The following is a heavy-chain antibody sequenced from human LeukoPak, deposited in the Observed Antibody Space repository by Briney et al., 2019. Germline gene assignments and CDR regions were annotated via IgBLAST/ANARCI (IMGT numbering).Heavy chain of an antibody. J-gene: IGHJ4*02. D-gene: IGHD4-23*01. Sequence: SETLSLTCTVSRGSINSFYWSWIRQPPGKGLEWTGYIRYSGSTSYNPSLTSRVTISVDMSKNQFSLRLSSLTAADTAVYYCARDYGGKFDSWGQGTLVTVSS. V-gene: IGHV4-59*01. CDR3: ARDYGGKFDS. CDR1: RGSINSFY. CDR2: IRYSGST.